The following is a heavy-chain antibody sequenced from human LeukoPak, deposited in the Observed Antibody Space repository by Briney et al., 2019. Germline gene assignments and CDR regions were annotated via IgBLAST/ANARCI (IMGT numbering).Heavy chain of an antibody. J-gene: IGHJ6*02. CDR2: INHSGST. CDR3: ARNKHYYGSGSYYKPYGMDV. CDR1: GGSFSGYY. V-gene: IGHV4-34*01. D-gene: IGHD3-10*01. Sequence: PSETLSLTCAVYGGSFSGYYWSWIRQPPGKGLEWIGEINHSGSTNYNPSLKSRVTISVDTSKNQFSLKLSSVTAADTAVYYCARNKHYYGSGSYYKPYGMDVWGQGTTVTVSS.